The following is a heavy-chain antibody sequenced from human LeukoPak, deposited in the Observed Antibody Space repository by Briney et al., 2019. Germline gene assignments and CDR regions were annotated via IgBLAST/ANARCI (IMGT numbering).Heavy chain of an antibody. J-gene: IGHJ4*02. CDR3: ANRNWGLPFDY. CDR2: IYSGGAT. D-gene: IGHD7-27*01. CDR1: GFTVISNL. V-gene: IGHV3-66*02. Sequence: GGSLTLSCAASGFTVISNLMTWVRQSPGRGLEWLSSIYSGGATYYAGSVKGRFTISRDNSKNTVYLQMNSLRAEDTAVYYCANRNWGLPFDYWGQGTLVTVSS.